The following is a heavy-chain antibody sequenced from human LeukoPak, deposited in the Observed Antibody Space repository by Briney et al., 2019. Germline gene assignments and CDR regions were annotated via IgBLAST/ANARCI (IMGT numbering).Heavy chain of an antibody. CDR2: MNPNSGNT. Sequence: ASVTVSCKASVYTFTSYDINWVRQATGQGLEWMGWMNPNSGNTGNEQTFQGRVTMTRNSSISTAYLELSSLTSEDTAVYYCARDKRPEYDFWGGRHSWFDPWGQGTLVAVSS. J-gene: IGHJ5*02. V-gene: IGHV1-8*01. CDR3: ARDKRPEYDFWGGRHSWFDP. D-gene: IGHD3-3*01. CDR1: VYTFTSYD.